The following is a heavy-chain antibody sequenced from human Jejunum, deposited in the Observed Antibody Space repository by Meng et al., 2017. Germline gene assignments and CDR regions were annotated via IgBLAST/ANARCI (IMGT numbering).Heavy chain of an antibody. V-gene: IGHV3-48*03. CDR2: ISTSDTTK. J-gene: IGHJ4*02. Sequence: GGSLRLSCTASGFSISSYEMNWVRQAPGKGLEWVSCISTSDTTKYYADSVKGRFTVSRDNAKNSLYLQINSLRTEDTAVYYCARGERSKTAMVLTYWGQGTLVTVSS. CDR1: GFSISSYE. D-gene: IGHD5-18*01. CDR3: ARGERSKTAMVLTY.